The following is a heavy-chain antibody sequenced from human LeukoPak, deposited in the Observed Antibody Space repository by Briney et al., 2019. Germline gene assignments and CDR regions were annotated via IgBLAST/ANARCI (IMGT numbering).Heavy chain of an antibody. V-gene: IGHV1-69*05. D-gene: IGHD6-13*01. CDR3: ARDRDSSSWTSPFDP. Sequence: ASVKVSCQASGGTFSSYAISWVRPAPGQGLEWMGRIIPIFGTANYPQKFQGRVTNNTDETTSTAYMELSSLRSEDTAVYYCARDRDSSSWTSPFDPWGQGTLVTVSS. CDR1: GGTFSSYA. J-gene: IGHJ5*02. CDR2: IIPIFGTA.